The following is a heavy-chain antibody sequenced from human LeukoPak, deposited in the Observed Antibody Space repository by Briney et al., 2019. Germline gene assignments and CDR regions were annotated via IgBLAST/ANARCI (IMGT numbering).Heavy chain of an antibody. CDR1: GYTFTSYD. V-gene: IGHV1-8*03. CDR2: MNPNSGNT. CDR3: ARAPNHCTNGVCYTRRVDY. J-gene: IGHJ4*02. D-gene: IGHD2-8*01. Sequence: ASVKVSCKASGYTFTSYDINWVRQATGQGLEWMGWMNPNSGNTGYAQKFQGRVTITRNTSISTAYMELGSLRSEDTAVYYCARAPNHCTNGVCYTRRVDYWGQGTLVTVSS.